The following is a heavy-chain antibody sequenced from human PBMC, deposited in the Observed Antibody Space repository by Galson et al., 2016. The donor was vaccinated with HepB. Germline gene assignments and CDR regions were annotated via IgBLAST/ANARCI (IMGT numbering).Heavy chain of an antibody. CDR2: ISRSSSYT. D-gene: IGHD5-18*01. J-gene: IGHJ4*02. CDR1: GFSFSDYY. CDR3: ARETNSAYSYGYRAVAGVDY. V-gene: IGHV3-11*06. Sequence: SLRLSCAASGFSFSDYYMSWIRQVPGKGLEWVSYISRSSSYTNYADSVKGRFTISRDNAKNSLHLQMNSLRAEDTAVYYCARETNSAYSYGYRAVAGVDYWGQGTLVTVSS.